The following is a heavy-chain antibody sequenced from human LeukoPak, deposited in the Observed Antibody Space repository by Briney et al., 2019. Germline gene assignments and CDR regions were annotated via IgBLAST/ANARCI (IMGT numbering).Heavy chain of an antibody. CDR3: ARERSGSEIFARSFDI. CDR2: IYYSGST. J-gene: IGHJ3*02. CDR1: GGSINSYY. V-gene: IGHV4-59*12. Sequence: KSSETLSLTCTVSGGSINSYYWSWIRQPPGKGLEWIGYIYYSGSTNYNPSLKSRITISVDKSKNQFSLKLASVTAADTAVYYCARERSGSEIFARSFDIWGQGTMVTVSS. D-gene: IGHD3-3*01.